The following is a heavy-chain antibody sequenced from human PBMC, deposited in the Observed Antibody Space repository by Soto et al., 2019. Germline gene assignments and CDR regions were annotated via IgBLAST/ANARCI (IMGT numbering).Heavy chain of an antibody. Sequence: QVHLQESGPGLVKPSQTLSLTCTVSGLSISSHSNYWSWIRQHPGQGLEWIGDIFYTGSPNYNPSLQSRPSMSVDTSENQFSLKSRSLTAADTADYFCARGNPMFDSTGLDFDYWGPGILVTVSS. J-gene: IGHJ4*02. CDR2: IFYTGSP. D-gene: IGHD2-8*02. V-gene: IGHV4-31*03. CDR1: GLSISSHSNY. CDR3: ARGNPMFDSTGLDFDY.